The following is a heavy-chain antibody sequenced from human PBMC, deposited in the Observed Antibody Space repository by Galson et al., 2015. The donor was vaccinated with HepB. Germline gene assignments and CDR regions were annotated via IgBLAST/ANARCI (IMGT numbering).Heavy chain of an antibody. V-gene: IGHV3-23*01. CDR1: GFTFSSYA. D-gene: IGHD3-22*01. CDR3: AKGLMHPYDSSGYYYDY. CDR2: ISGSGGST. Sequence: SLRLSCAASGFTFSSYAMSWVRQAPGKGLEWVSAISGSGGSTYYADSVKGRFTISRDNSKNTLYLQMNSLRAEDTAVYYCAKGLMHPYDSSGYYYDYWGQGTLVTVSS. J-gene: IGHJ4*02.